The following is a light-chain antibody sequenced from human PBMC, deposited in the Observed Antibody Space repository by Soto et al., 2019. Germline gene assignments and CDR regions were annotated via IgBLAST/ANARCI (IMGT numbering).Light chain of an antibody. J-gene: IGKJ4*01. Sequence: EVVLTQSPGTLSLSPGETATLSCRASQSVHVSYLAWYQQKPGQAPSLLIYGTSSRATGIPDRFRGSGSGTDFTLTISRLEPEDFALYYCQQYVIAPLALTFGGGTKVEMK. V-gene: IGKV3-20*01. CDR2: GTS. CDR3: QQYVIAPLALT. CDR1: QSVHVSY.